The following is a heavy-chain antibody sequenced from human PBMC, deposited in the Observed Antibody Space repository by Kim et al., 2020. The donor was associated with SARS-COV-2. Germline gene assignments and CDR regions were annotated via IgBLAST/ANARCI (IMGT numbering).Heavy chain of an antibody. CDR2: ITVSSTHI. CDR1: GFTFNNYT. D-gene: IGHD3-10*01. Sequence: GGSLRLSCAASGFTFNNYTMDWVRQAPGKGLEWVSSITVSSTHIYYADSVKGRFTISRDNARNSVYLQMNSLRVDDTAVYYCARGWFGQVGDYWGQGTRVTVSS. V-gene: IGHV3-21*01. CDR3: ARGWFGQVGDY. J-gene: IGHJ4*02.